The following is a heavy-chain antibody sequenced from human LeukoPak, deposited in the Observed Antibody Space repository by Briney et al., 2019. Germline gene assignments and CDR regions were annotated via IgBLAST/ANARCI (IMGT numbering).Heavy chain of an antibody. CDR3: ARDRRLVQGQNYYYGMDV. CDR2: ISAYNGNT. D-gene: IGHD6-19*01. Sequence: ASVKVSCKASGYTFTSYGISWVRQAPGQGLEWMGWISAYNGNTNYAQKLQGRVTMTTDTSTSTAYMELRSLRSDDTAVYYCARDRRLVQGQNYYYGMDVWGQGTTVTVSS. CDR1: GYTFTSYG. V-gene: IGHV1-18*01. J-gene: IGHJ6*02.